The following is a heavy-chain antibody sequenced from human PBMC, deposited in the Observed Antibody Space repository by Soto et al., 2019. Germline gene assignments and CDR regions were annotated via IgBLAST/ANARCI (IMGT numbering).Heavy chain of an antibody. D-gene: IGHD3-22*01. J-gene: IGHJ4*02. Sequence: QLQLQESGPGLVKPSETLSLTCTVSGGSISSSSYYWGWIRQPPGKGLEWIGSIYYSGSTYYNPSLKSRVTISVDTSKNQFSLKRSSVTAADTAVSHCARHRYYDSSGYSATPFYYWGQGTLVTVCS. CDR2: IYYSGST. CDR1: GGSISSSSYY. V-gene: IGHV4-39*01. CDR3: ARHRYYDSSGYSATPFYY.